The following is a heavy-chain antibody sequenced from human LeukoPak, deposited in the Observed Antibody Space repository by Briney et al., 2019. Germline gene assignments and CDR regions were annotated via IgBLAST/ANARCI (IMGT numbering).Heavy chain of an antibody. CDR1: GFTFSSCG. V-gene: IGHV3-30*18. Sequence: GGSLRLSCAASGFTFSSCGMHWVRQAPGKGLEWLAVFSYNGFSTYYRDSVKGRFTISRDNSKNTPYLQMNSLRAEDTAVYYCVKEQDSGGYRTSDNWGQGTLVTVSS. D-gene: IGHD6-19*01. CDR2: FSYNGFST. CDR3: VKEQDSGGYRTSDN. J-gene: IGHJ4*02.